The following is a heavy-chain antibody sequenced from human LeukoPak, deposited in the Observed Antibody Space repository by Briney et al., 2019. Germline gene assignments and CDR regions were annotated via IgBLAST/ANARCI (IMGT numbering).Heavy chain of an antibody. CDR3: ARETSLAGFASGLGFNY. CDR1: GGSISGYI. D-gene: IGHD6-19*01. J-gene: IGHJ4*02. CDR2: IYGSGNT. Sequence: PSETLSLTCSVSGGSISGYIWSWVRQPPGKGLEWIGYIYGSGNTNYNPSLKSRVTMSIDTSKNQFSLKLTSVTAADTATYYCARETSLAGFASGLGFNYWGQGILVTVSS. V-gene: IGHV4-59*01.